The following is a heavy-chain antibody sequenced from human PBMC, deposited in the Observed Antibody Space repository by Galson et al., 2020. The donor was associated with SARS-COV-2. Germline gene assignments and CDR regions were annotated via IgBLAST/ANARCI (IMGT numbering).Heavy chain of an antibody. J-gene: IGHJ4*02. CDR1: YW. V-gene: IGHV3-7*03. Sequence: YWMTWVRQAPGKGLEWVANIKQDGSDKYYVDSVKGRFTISRDNAKNSLYLHMNSLRAEDTAVYYCARESYDSGWFDYWGQGTLVTVSS. D-gene: IGHD6-19*01. CDR3: ARESYDSGWFDY. CDR2: IKQDGSDK.